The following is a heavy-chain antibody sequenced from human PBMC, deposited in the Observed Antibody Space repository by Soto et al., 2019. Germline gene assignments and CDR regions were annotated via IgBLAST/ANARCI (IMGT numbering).Heavy chain of an antibody. V-gene: IGHV3-64*01. CDR1: GFTFSSYA. D-gene: IGHD1-26*01. CDR3: ARLGSTYYFDY. J-gene: IGHJ4*01. Sequence: EVQLVESGGGLVQPGGSLRLSCAASGFTFSSYAMHWVRQAPGKGLECVSAINSNGGSTYYANSVKGRFTISRDNSKNPLYLQMGSLSAEYMAVYYCARLGSTYYFDYWGLGTLVTVSS. CDR2: INSNGGST.